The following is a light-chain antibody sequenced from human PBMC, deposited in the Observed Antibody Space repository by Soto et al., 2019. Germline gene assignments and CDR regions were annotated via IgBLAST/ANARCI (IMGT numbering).Light chain of an antibody. V-gene: IGLV2-23*01. CDR3: CSYAGSSTWV. CDR2: EGS. CDR1: SSDVGSYNL. Sequence: QSALTQPASVSGSPGQSITISCTGTSSDVGSYNLVSWYQHHPGKAPKLMIYEGSKRPSGVSNRFSGSKSGNTASLTISGLQAEDEADYHCCSYAGSSTWVFGGGTQLTVL. J-gene: IGLJ2*01.